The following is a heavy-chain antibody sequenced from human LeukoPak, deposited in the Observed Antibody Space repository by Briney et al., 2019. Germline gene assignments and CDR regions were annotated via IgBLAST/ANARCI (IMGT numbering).Heavy chain of an antibody. D-gene: IGHD6-6*01. V-gene: IGHV3-74*01. Sequence: PGGSLRLPCAASGFTFSSYWMHWVRQAPGKGLVWVSRINSDGSSTSYADSVKGRFTISRDNAKNTLYLQMNSLRAEDTAVYYCARDYSSSSSYYYYYMDVWGKGTTVTVSS. CDR1: GFTFSSYW. J-gene: IGHJ6*03. CDR3: ARDYSSSSSYYYYYMDV. CDR2: INSDGSST.